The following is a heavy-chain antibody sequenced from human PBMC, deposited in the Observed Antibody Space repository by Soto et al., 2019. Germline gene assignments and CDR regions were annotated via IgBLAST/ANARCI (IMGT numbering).Heavy chain of an antibody. J-gene: IGHJ3*01. Sequence: EIQLVESGGGLVQPGGSLRLSCAASRFTFAYYSMNWVRQAPGKGLEWISFISGNTSTIYYADSVKGRLTISRDNAKNSVYLQMNSLRAEDTAVYYCARGSVVGGPGGRLDVWGRGTMVTVSS. CDR3: ARGSVVGGPGGRLDV. CDR2: ISGNTSTI. V-gene: IGHV3-48*04. D-gene: IGHD1-26*01. CDR1: RFTFAYYS.